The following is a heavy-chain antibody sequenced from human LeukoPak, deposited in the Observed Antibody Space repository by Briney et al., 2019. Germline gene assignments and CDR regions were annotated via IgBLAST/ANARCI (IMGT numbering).Heavy chain of an antibody. V-gene: IGHV4-61*02. D-gene: IGHD5-24*01. CDR2: ISATGST. J-gene: IGHJ4*02. CDR3: AGEVRARDGYNYGGSDY. CDR1: GGSISSGSYY. Sequence: KPSETLSLTCTVSGGSISSGSYYWTWIRQPAGKGLEWIGRISATGSTNYNPSLKSRVTISIDTSKNQFSLKLSSVTAADTAVYYRAGEVRARDGYNYGGSDYWGQGTLVTVSS.